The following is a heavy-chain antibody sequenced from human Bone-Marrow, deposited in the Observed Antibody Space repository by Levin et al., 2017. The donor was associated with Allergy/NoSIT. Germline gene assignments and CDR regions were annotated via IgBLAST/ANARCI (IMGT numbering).Heavy chain of an antibody. CDR1: GGTFSSYA. CDR2: IIPIFGTA. CDR3: ASSPGGYCSGGSCYSVFRYYYYGMDV. Sequence: ASVKVSCKASGGTFSSYAISWVRQAPGQGLEWMGGIIPIFGTANYAQKFQGRVTITADESTSTAYMELSSLRSEDTAVYYCASSPGGYCSGGSCYSVFRYYYYGMDVWGQGTTVTVSS. V-gene: IGHV1-69*13. D-gene: IGHD2-15*01. J-gene: IGHJ6*02.